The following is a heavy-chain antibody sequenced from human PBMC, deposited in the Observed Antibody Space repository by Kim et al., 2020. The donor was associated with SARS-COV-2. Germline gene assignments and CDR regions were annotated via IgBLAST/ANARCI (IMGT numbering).Heavy chain of an antibody. J-gene: IGHJ3*02. CDR3: ARGDIVVVPAANESPGVHDAFDS. CDR1: GYTFTSYG. CDR2: ISAYNGNT. V-gene: IGHV1-18*01. Sequence: ASVKVSCKASGYTFTSYGISWVRQAPGQGLEWMGWISAYNGNTNYAQKLQGRVTMTTDTSTSTAYMELRSLRSDDTAVYYCARGDIVVVPAANESPGVHDAFDSWGQGTMVTVSS. D-gene: IGHD2-2*01.